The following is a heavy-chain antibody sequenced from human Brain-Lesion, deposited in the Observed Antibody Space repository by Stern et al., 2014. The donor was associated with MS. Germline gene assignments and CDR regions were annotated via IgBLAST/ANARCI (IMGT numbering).Heavy chain of an antibody. CDR1: GYTLTELS. J-gene: IGHJ4*02. V-gene: IGHV1-24*01. CDR3: ATLSPGAGGNYYRHFDY. CDR2: FDPEDGET. D-gene: IGHD1-26*01. Sequence: QVQLVQSGAEVKKPGASVKVSCKVSGYTLTELSMHWVRPAPRKGLEWMGGFDPEDGETIYAQKCQGRVTMTEDTSTDTAYMELSSLRSEDTAVYYCATLSPGAGGNYYRHFDYWGQGTLVTVSS.